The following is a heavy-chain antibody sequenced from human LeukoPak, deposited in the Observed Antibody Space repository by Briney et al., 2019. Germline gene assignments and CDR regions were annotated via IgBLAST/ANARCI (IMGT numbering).Heavy chain of an antibody. CDR1: GFTFSSYA. V-gene: IGHV3-30*04. D-gene: IGHD6-19*01. Sequence: PGRSLRLSCAASGFTFSSYAMHWVRQAPGKGLEWVAAISNSGGSTYYADSVKGRFTISRDNSKNTLYLQMNSLRAEDTAVYYCARELEQWLVLSYWGQGTLVTVSS. CDR3: ARELEQWLVLSY. CDR2: ISNSGGST. J-gene: IGHJ4*02.